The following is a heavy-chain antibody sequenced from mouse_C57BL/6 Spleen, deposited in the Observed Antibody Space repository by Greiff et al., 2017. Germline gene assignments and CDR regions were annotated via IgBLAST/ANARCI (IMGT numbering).Heavy chain of an antibody. D-gene: IGHD2-1*01. CDR3: ARGYYGNYFYAMDY. J-gene: IGHJ4*01. V-gene: IGHV1-82*01. CDR1: GYAFSSSW. Sequence: QVQLQQSGPELVKPGASVKISCKASGYAFSSSWMNWVKQRPGKGLEWIGRIYPGDGDTNYNGKFKGKATLTADKSSSTAYMQLSSLTSEDSAVXFCARGYYGNYFYAMDYWGQGTSVTVSS. CDR2: IYPGDGDT.